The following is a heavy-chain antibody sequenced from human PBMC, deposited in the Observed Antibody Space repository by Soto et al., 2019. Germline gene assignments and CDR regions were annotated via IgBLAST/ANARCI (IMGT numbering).Heavy chain of an antibody. Sequence: SETLSLTCTVSGRSMSGYYWSWIRQPAGERLEWIGRIYTSGTTDFNPSLKGRVTMSVDTSKNQFSLKLTSVTAADTALYYCAREDYYDTGYYAFWGQGTQVTAPQ. J-gene: IGHJ4*02. CDR2: IYTSGTT. CDR1: GRSMSGYY. CDR3: AREDYYDTGYYAF. D-gene: IGHD3-9*01. V-gene: IGHV4-4*07.